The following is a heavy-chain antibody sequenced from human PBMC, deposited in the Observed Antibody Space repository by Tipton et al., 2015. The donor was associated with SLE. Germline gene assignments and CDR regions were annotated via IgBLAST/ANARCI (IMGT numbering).Heavy chain of an antibody. CDR1: GFTVSSCA. V-gene: IGHV3-30*02. Sequence: SGFTVSSCAMHWVRQAPGKGLEWVANIRSDGSSKYYADSVKGRFTISRDNSNNTLYLQMNSLRVEDTAVYHCAKGGKIGNYYFDYWGQGTLVTVSS. CDR2: IRSDGSSK. D-gene: IGHD1-7*01. J-gene: IGHJ4*02. CDR3: AKGGKIGNYYFDY.